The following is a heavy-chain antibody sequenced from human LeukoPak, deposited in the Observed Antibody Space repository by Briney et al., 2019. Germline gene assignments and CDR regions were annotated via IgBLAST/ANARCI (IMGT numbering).Heavy chain of an antibody. V-gene: IGHV3-30*02. CDR1: AFTLRTSG. CDR2: IRTDGNDK. J-gene: IGHJ4*02. Sequence: GGSLRLSCAVSAFTLRTSGIQWVRQAPGKGLEWLTFIRTDGNDKYYADSVKGRFTMSRDNAKNTLYLQMNSLRDEDTAVYYCAKGGTYSFDYWGQGTLLTVSS. D-gene: IGHD1-26*01. CDR3: AKGGTYSFDY.